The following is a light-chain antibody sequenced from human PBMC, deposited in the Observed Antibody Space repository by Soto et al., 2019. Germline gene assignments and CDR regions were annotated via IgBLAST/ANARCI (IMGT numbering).Light chain of an antibody. CDR3: QQHGSSRFT. V-gene: IGKV3-20*01. CDR2: GAS. J-gene: IGKJ3*01. CDR1: QSISSSY. Sequence: EIVLTQSPGTLSLSPGERATLSCRASQSISSSYLAWYQQKPGQAPRLLVYGASSRATGIPDRFSGSGYGTDFTLTISRLEAEDFAVYYCQQHGSSRFTVGPGTKVDIK.